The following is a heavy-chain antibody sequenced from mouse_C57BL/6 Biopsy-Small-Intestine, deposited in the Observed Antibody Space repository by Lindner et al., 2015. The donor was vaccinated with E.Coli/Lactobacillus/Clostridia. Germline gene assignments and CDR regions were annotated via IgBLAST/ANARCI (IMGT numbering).Heavy chain of an antibody. CDR1: GYTFTDYA. Sequence: SVKVSCKASGYTFTDYAIHWVRQAPGQGLEWMGWISAYNGNTNYPQKLQGRVTMTTDASASTAYMELRSLRSDDTAVYYCARQGRYITPIDYWGQGTLVTVSS. V-gene: IGHV1-84*02. CDR2: ISAYNGNT. CDR3: ARQGRYITPIDY. D-gene: IGHD1-3*01. J-gene: IGHJ4*01.